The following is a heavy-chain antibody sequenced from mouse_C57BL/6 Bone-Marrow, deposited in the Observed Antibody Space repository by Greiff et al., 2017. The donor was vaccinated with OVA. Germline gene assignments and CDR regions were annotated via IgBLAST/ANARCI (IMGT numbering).Heavy chain of an antibody. CDR1: GFTFSSYA. Sequence: EVQGVESGEGLVKPGGSLKLSCAASGFTFSSYAMSWVRQTPEKRLEWVAYISSGGDYIYYADTVKGRFTISRDNARNTLYLQMSSLKSEDTAMYYCTRESDLLLQDYFDYWGQGTTLTVSS. J-gene: IGHJ2*01. CDR2: ISSGGDYI. CDR3: TRESDLLLQDYFDY. D-gene: IGHD1-1*01. V-gene: IGHV5-9-1*02.